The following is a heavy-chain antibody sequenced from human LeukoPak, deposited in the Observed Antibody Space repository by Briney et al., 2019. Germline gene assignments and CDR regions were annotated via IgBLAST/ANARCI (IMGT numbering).Heavy chain of an antibody. J-gene: IGHJ6*02. CDR3: ARQKEDVAAAGTSYYYYYGMDV. Sequence: GESLKISCKGSGYSFTSYWIGWVRQMPGKGLEWMGIIYPGDSDTRYSPSFQGQVTISADKSISTAYLQWSSLKASDTAMYYCARQKEDVAAAGTSYYYYYGMDVWGQGTTVTVSS. CDR2: IYPGDSDT. D-gene: IGHD6-13*01. V-gene: IGHV5-51*01. CDR1: GYSFTSYW.